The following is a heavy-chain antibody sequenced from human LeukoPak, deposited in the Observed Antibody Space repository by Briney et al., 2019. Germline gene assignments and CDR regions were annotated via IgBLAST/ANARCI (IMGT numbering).Heavy chain of an antibody. CDR2: INPNSGGT. J-gene: IGHJ5*02. V-gene: IGHV1-2*02. D-gene: IGHD1-26*01. CDR1: GYTFTGYY. CDR3: ARDNSVGDNAWWFDP. Sequence: ASVKVSCKTSGYTFTGYYIYWVRQAPGQGLEWMGWINPNSGGTNYPQKFQGRVTMTRDTSTSTDYMELSSLRSEDTAIYYCARDNSVGDNAWWFDPWGQGTLVTVSS.